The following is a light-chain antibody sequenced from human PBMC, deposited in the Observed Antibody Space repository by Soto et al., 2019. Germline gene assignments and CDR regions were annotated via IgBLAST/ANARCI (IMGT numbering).Light chain of an antibody. CDR1: SSNIGSSV. Sequence: QAVVTQPPSASGTPGQRVTISCSGGSSNIGSSVVNWYQQLPGTAPKLLIYSNNQRPSGVPDRFSGSKSGTSASLAISGLQSEDEADYYCETWDDSLNGPVFGGGTKLTVL. CDR3: ETWDDSLNGPV. J-gene: IGLJ3*02. V-gene: IGLV1-44*01. CDR2: SNN.